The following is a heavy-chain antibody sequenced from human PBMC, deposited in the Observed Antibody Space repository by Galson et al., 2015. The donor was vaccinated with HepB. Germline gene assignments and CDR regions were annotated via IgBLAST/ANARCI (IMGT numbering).Heavy chain of an antibody. J-gene: IGHJ4*02. CDR3: ASSDGVAGAYDY. CDR1: GYTFTSYY. Sequence: CKASGYTFTSYYMHWVRQAPGQGLEWMGIINPSGGSTSYAQKFQGRVTMTRDTSTSTVYMELSSLRSEDTAVYYCASSDGVAGAYDYWGQGTLVTVSS. D-gene: IGHD6-19*01. CDR2: INPSGGST. V-gene: IGHV1-46*01.